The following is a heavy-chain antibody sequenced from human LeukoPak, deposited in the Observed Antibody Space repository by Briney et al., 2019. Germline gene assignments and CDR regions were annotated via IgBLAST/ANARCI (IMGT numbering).Heavy chain of an antibody. CDR2: INAGNGNT. CDR1: GYTFTDYV. J-gene: IGHJ5*02. V-gene: IGHV1-3*01. Sequence: ASVKVPRKASGYTFTDYVMHWVRQAPGQRLEWMGWINAGNGNTKYSQKFQGRVTITRDTSASTVYMELSSLRSEDTAVYYCAREVWGFDPWGQGTLVTVSS. CDR3: AREVWGFDP. D-gene: IGHD7-27*01.